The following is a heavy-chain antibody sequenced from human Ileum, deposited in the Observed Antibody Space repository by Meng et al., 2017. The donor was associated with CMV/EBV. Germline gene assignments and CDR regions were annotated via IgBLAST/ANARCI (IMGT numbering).Heavy chain of an antibody. V-gene: IGHV4-34*01. Sequence: SETLSLTCAVYGGSFSGYYWSWIRQPPGKGLEWIGEINHSGSTNYNPSLKSRVTISVDTSKNQFSLKLSSVTAADTAVYYCARRMLRGSTRCKGFDPWGHGTLVTVSS. D-gene: IGHD2-2*01. J-gene: IGHJ5*02. CDR1: GGSFSGYY. CDR2: INHSGST. CDR3: ARRMLRGSTRCKGFDP.